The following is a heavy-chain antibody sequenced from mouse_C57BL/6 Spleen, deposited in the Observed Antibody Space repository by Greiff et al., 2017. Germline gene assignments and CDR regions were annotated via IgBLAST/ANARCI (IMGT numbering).Heavy chain of an antibody. CDR2: IDPSDSYT. CDR3: AILELGRYFDY. D-gene: IGHD4-1*01. CDR1: GYTFTSYW. V-gene: IGHV1-69*01. Sequence: QVQLQQPGAELVMPGASVKLSCKASGYTFTSYWMHWVKQRPGQGLEWIGEIDPSDSYTNYNQKFKGKSTLTVDKSSSTAYMQLSSLTSEDSAVYYCAILELGRYFDYWGQGTTLTVSS. J-gene: IGHJ2*01.